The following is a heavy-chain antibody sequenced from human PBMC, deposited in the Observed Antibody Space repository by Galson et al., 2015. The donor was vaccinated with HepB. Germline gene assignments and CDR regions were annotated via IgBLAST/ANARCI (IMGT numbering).Heavy chain of an antibody. CDR3: ARVRKLRYFDGGFEGVILSGSQDYYYGMDV. D-gene: IGHD3-9*01. Sequence: SLRLSCAASGFTFSSYSMNWVRQAPGKGLEWVSSISSSSSYIYYADSVKGRFTISRDNAKNSLYLQMNSLRAEDTAVYYCARVRKLRYFDGGFEGVILSGSQDYYYGMDVWGQGTTVTVSS. CDR1: GFTFSSYS. CDR2: ISSSSSYI. J-gene: IGHJ6*02. V-gene: IGHV3-21*01.